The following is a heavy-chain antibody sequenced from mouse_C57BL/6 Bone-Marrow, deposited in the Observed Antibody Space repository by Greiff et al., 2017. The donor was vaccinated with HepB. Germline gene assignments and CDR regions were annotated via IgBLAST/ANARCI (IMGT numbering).Heavy chain of an antibody. CDR3: ARSTIVTTSWFAY. Sequence: LEESGAELVKPGASVKISCKASGYAFSSYWMNWVKQRPGKGLEWIGQIYPGDGDTNYNGKFKGKATLTADKSSSTAYMQLSSLTSEDSSVYFCARSTIVTTSWFAYWGQGTLVTVSA. CDR1: GYAFSSYW. D-gene: IGHD2-5*01. J-gene: IGHJ3*01. V-gene: IGHV1-80*01. CDR2: IYPGDGDT.